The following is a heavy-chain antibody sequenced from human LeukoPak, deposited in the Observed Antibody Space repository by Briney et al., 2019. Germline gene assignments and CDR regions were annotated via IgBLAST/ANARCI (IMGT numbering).Heavy chain of an antibody. V-gene: IGHV3-43*01. D-gene: IGHD6-13*01. CDR2: ISWDGRNT. J-gene: IGHJ4*02. Sequence: GGSLRLSCAASGFTFDDFSMHWVRQAPGKGLEWVSLISWDGRNTYYGDSVKGRFTISRDNSKNSLYLQMNSLRTEDTALYYCSRSNSWTHFDYWGQGTRVTVSS. CDR3: SRSNSWTHFDY. CDR1: GFTFDDFS.